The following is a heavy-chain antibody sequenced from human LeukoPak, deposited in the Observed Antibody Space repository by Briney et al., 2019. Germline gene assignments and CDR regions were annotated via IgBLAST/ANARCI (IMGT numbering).Heavy chain of an antibody. D-gene: IGHD5-18*01. J-gene: IGHJ4*02. Sequence: PSQTLSLTCTVSGGSISSGGYYWTWIRQHPGKGLEWIGYIHFRGSTNYNPSPKSRVTISVDTSKNQFSLKLSSVTAADTAVYYCARLRGYSYGPDYWGQGTLVTVSS. CDR1: GGSISSGGYY. CDR3: ARLRGYSYGPDY. V-gene: IGHV4-31*03. CDR2: IHFRGST.